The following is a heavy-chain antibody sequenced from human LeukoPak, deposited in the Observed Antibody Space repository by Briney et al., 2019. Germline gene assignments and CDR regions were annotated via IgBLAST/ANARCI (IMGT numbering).Heavy chain of an antibody. Sequence: PGGSLRLSCAASGFTFSSHSMNWVRQAPGKGLEWVSYISSSGSTIYYADSVKGRFSISRDNSKNTLYLQMNSLRAEDTAVYYCAKGRAYCSGGSCYLDDAFDIWGQGTMVTVSS. D-gene: IGHD2-15*01. V-gene: IGHV3-48*01. CDR3: AKGRAYCSGGSCYLDDAFDI. J-gene: IGHJ3*02. CDR1: GFTFSSHS. CDR2: ISSSGSTI.